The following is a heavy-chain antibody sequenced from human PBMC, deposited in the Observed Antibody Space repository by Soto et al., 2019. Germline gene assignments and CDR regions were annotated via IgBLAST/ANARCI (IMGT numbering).Heavy chain of an antibody. CDR1: GGSISSYY. V-gene: IGHV4-4*07. D-gene: IGHD3-3*01. CDR2: IYSSGGT. CDR3: ARGQRFSDSFDP. Sequence: PSETLCLTCTVSGGSISSYYWTWIRQSAGKGLEWIGRIYSSGGTKYNPSLQSRVTMSLDTSKNQFSLRLTSVTAADTAVYYCARGQRFSDSFDPWGQGTLVTSPQ. J-gene: IGHJ5*02.